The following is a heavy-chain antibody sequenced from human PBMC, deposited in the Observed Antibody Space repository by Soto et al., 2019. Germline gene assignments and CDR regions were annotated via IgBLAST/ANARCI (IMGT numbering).Heavy chain of an antibody. J-gene: IGHJ6*03. CDR3: ARSSSRAPAAMPYYYSYMDV. Sequence: PSETLSLTCTFSVGSISSYYWTWIRHPPGKGLEWIGYIYYSGSTNYNPSLKRRVTISVATSKNPFSLKLSSVTAADTAVYYCARSSSRAPAAMPYYYSYMDVWGKGTTVTVSS. D-gene: IGHD2-2*01. CDR2: IYYSGST. CDR1: VGSISSYY. V-gene: IGHV4-59*01.